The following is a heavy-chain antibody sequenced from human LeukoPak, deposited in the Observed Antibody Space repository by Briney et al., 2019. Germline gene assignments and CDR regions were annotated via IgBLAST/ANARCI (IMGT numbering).Heavy chain of an antibody. D-gene: IGHD3-10*02. CDR3: MTSVPYFDY. Sequence: PGGSLRLSCAAPGFTFSSNYMSWVRQAPGKGLEWVSVIYSGSSTYYEDSVKGRFTISRDNSKNTQYLQMSSLRAEDTAVYYCMTSVPYFDYWGQGTLVSVSS. V-gene: IGHV3-66*01. CDR1: GFTFSSNY. J-gene: IGHJ4*02. CDR2: IYSGSST.